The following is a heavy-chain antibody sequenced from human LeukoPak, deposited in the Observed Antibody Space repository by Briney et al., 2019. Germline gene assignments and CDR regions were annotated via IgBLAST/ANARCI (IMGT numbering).Heavy chain of an antibody. Sequence: PSGTLSLTCAVSGGSISSSNWWSWVRQPPGKGLEWIGEIYHSGSTNYNPSLKSRVTISVDKSKNQFSLELSSVTAADTAVYYCARVRYSSSWYSGYWGQGTLVTVSS. CDR3: ARVRYSSSWYSGY. CDR2: IYHSGST. D-gene: IGHD6-13*01. J-gene: IGHJ4*02. CDR1: GGSISSSNW. V-gene: IGHV4-4*02.